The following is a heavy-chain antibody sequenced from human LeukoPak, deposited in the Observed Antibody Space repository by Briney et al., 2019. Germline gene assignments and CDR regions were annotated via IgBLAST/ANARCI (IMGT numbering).Heavy chain of an antibody. D-gene: IGHD6-13*01. CDR3: ASPPTGSSSWYGFDY. Sequence: GGSLRLSCAASGFTFSSYWMSWVRQAPGKGLEWVANIKQDGSEKYYVDSVKGRFTISRDNAKNSLYLQMNSLRAEDTAVYYCASPPTGSSSWYGFDYWGQGTLVTVSS. CDR2: IKQDGSEK. CDR1: GFTFSSYW. J-gene: IGHJ4*02. V-gene: IGHV3-7*01.